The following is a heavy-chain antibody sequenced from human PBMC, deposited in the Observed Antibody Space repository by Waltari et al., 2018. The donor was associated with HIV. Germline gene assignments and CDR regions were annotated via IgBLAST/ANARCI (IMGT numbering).Heavy chain of an antibody. J-gene: IGHJ2*01. CDR3: ARWRGHFDV. Sequence: QVELQQWGGGLVLKPSETLSLACALSGGSLTGNYWSWIRQGPGKGPEWIGEIKHSGTVNYEPSLRRRNTISFDMPSNQLSLRRTSVTAADSAAYYCARWRGHFDVWGRGTLVTVS. V-gene: IGHV4-34*01. CDR2: IKHSGTV. D-gene: IGHD3-3*01. CDR1: GGSLTGNY.